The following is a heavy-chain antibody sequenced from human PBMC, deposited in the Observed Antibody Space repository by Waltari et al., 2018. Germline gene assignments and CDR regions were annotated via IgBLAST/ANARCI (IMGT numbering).Heavy chain of an antibody. CDR3: TRGEINYSRFDY. D-gene: IGHD4-4*01. CDR2: INVDGSST. Sequence: EVQLVESGGDLVQPGGSLRLSCAASGFTFSNYWMHWVRQAPGKGLAWCSRINVDGSSTVYANSVAGRFTISRDNAKNTVYLEMSGLRAEDTAVYYCTRGEINYSRFDYWGQGSLVTVSS. CDR1: GFTFSNYW. V-gene: IGHV3-74*01. J-gene: IGHJ4*02.